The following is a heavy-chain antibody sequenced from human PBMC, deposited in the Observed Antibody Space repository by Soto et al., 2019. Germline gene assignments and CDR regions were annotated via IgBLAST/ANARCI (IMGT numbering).Heavy chain of an antibody. J-gene: IGHJ6*02. D-gene: IGHD1-1*01. CDR2: LSGSGGST. CDR1: GFTFRNYA. V-gene: IGHV3-23*01. CDR3: AKEMEDWNRYCYGIDV. Sequence: GGSLRLSCAASGFTFRNYAMSWVRQAPGKGLEWVSSLSGSGGSTYYADSVKGRFTISRDNSKNTLYLQMNSLRAEDTAVYYCAKEMEDWNRYCYGIDVWGQGTTVTVSS.